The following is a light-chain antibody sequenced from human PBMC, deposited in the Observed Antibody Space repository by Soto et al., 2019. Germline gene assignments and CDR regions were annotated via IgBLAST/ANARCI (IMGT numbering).Light chain of an antibody. CDR1: SSNIGAGYD. J-gene: IGLJ2*01. CDR2: GNS. V-gene: IGLV1-40*01. Sequence: QSVLTRSPSVSGAPGQRVTISCTGSSSNIGAGYDVHWYQQLPGTAPKLLIYGNSNRPSGVPDRFSGSKSGTSASLAITGLPAQDEADYYCQSYDSSLRGSVVFGGGTKLTVL. CDR3: QSYDSSLRGSVV.